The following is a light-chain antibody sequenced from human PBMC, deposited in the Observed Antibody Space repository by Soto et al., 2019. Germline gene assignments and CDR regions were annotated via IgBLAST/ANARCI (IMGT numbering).Light chain of an antibody. J-gene: IGKJ5*01. CDR3: MQSTQLPPT. Sequence: VVMTQPPLSLSVAHGQPASISCKSSQSLLHITGETFLFWYLQKPGQSPQLLIYEVSTRVSGVPDRFSGSGSGTDFTLEISRVETDDVGIYYCMQSTQLPPTFGQGTRLEI. CDR2: EVS. V-gene: IGKV2D-29*02. CDR1: QSLLHITGETF.